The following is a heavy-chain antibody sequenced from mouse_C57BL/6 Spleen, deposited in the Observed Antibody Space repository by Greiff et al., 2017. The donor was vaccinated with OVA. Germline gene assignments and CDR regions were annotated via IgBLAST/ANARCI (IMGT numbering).Heavy chain of an antibody. D-gene: IGHD6-2*01. CDR3: ARKVSYYAMDY. J-gene: IGHJ4*01. Sequence: QVQLKESGAELVRPGSSVKLSCKASGYTFTSYWMDWVKQRPGQGLEWIGNIYPSDSGTHYNQKFKDKATLTVDKSSSTAYMQLSSLTSEYAAVYYCARKVSYYAMDYWGQGTSVTVSS. CDR1: GYTFTSYW. CDR2: IYPSDSGT. V-gene: IGHV1-61*01.